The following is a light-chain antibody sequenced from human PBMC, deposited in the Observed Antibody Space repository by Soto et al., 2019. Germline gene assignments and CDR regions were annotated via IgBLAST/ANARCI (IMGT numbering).Light chain of an antibody. CDR2: DVS. CDR1: SSDVGGYNY. CDR3: SSHTSSSPPL. Sequence: QSALTQPASVSGSPGQSITISCTGTSSDVGGYNYVSWYQQHPGKAPKLMIYDVSNRPSGVSNRFSGSKSGNTASLTISGLQAEDEADYYCSSHTSSSPPLFGGGTKVTVL. J-gene: IGLJ2*01. V-gene: IGLV2-14*01.